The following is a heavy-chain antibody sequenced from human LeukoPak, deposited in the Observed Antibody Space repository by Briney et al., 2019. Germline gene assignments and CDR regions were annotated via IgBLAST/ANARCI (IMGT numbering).Heavy chain of an antibody. CDR3: AKGSTAYYYGMDV. V-gene: IGHV3-30*18. Sequence: GRSLRLSCAASGFTFSSYGMHWGRQAPGKGLEWVAVISYDGSNKYYADSVKGRFTISRDNSKNTLYLQMNSLRAEDTAVYYCAKGSTAYYYGMDVWGQGTTVTVSS. J-gene: IGHJ6*02. CDR2: ISYDGSNK. D-gene: IGHD2-15*01. CDR1: GFTFSSYG.